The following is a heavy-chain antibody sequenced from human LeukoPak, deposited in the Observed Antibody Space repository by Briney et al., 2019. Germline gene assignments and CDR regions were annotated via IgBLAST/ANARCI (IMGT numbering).Heavy chain of an antibody. Sequence: GGSLRLSCASSGLSFRSYTMNWLRQAPGRGLEGVSSISGSGVNTHYADSVKSRFTICRDNSKNTLYMQMHRLRAEDTAVYYCALTFRGAEDYWGQGTLVTVSS. D-gene: IGHD3-3*02. CDR3: ALTFRGAEDY. CDR2: ISGSGVNT. J-gene: IGHJ4*02. CDR1: GLSFRSYT. V-gene: IGHV3-23*01.